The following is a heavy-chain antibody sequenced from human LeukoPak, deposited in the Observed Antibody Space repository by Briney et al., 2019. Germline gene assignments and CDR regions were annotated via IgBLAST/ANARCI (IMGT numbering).Heavy chain of an antibody. V-gene: IGHV1-8*03. CDR1: GYTFTSYD. D-gene: IGHD3-22*01. Sequence: ASVKVSCKASGYTFTSYDINWARQATGQGLEWMGWMNPNSGNTGYAQKFQGRVTITRNTSISTAYMELSSLRSDDTAVYYCAIAYYYDSSGYYKSPVDYWGQGTLVTVSS. CDR2: MNPNSGNT. CDR3: AIAYYYDSSGYYKSPVDY. J-gene: IGHJ4*02.